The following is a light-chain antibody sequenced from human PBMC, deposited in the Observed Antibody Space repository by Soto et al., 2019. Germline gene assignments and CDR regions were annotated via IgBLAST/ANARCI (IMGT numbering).Light chain of an antibody. Sequence: NKLTHSPSSLSAYVGDRVTITCLASQGISNSLAWYQQKPGKAPKLLMYLASTLQSGVPARFSGSGSGTNFTLTVSSLQPEDFATYYCQQLIRFPTKFGQGTKVDIK. V-gene: IGKV1-9*01. CDR1: QGISNS. CDR2: LAS. CDR3: QQLIRFPTK. J-gene: IGKJ1*01.